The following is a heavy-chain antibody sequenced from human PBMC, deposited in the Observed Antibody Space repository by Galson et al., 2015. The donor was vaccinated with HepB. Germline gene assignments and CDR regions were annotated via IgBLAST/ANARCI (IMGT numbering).Heavy chain of an antibody. CDR3: ARDQASSYDFWSGYYSPTYYFGY. Sequence: SLRLSCAASGFTFSSYGMHWVRQAPGKGLEWVAVIWYDGSNKYYADSVKGRFTISRDNSKNTLYLQMSSLRAEDTAVYYCARDQASSYDFWSGYYSPTYYFGYWGQGTLVTVSS. V-gene: IGHV3-33*01. J-gene: IGHJ4*02. CDR1: GFTFSSYG. D-gene: IGHD3-3*01. CDR2: IWYDGSNK.